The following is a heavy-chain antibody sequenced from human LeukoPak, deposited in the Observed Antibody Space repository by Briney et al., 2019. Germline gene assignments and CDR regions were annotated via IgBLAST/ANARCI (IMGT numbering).Heavy chain of an antibody. CDR2: IYYSGST. Sequence: SQTLSLTRTVSGGSISSGGYYWSWIRQHPGKGLEWIGYIYYSGSTYYNPSLKSRVTISVDTSKNQFSLKLSSVTAADTAVYYCARGYYYDSSGHQAWGQGTLVTVSS. D-gene: IGHD3-22*01. V-gene: IGHV4-31*03. J-gene: IGHJ5*02. CDR3: ARGYYYDSSGHQA. CDR1: GGSISSGGYY.